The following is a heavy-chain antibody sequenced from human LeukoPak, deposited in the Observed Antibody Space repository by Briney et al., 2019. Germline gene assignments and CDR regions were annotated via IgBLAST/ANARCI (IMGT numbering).Heavy chain of an antibody. V-gene: IGHV4-4*07. CDR3: ARGASPSLLWFGESGQNWFDP. CDR2: IYTSGST. D-gene: IGHD3-10*01. CDR1: GGSISIYY. Sequence: SETLSLTCSVSGGSISIYYWSWLRQPAGKGLEWIGHIYTSGSTNYNPSLKSRVTMPVDTSKNQFSLKLSSVTAADTAVYYCARGASPSLLWFGESGQNWFDPWGQGTLVTVSS. J-gene: IGHJ5*02.